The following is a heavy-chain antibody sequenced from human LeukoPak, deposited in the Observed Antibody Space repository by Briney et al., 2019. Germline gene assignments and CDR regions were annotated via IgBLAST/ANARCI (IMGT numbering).Heavy chain of an antibody. CDR2: ISYDGSNK. D-gene: IGHD5-18*01. CDR1: GFTFSDYY. CDR3: AKGDTSCPFDI. V-gene: IGHV3-30*18. Sequence: GGSLRLSCAASGFTFSDYYMSWIRQAPGKGLEWVAVISYDGSNKYYADSVKGRFTISRDNSKNTLYLQMNSLRAEDTAVYYCAKGDTSCPFDIWGQGTMVTVSS. J-gene: IGHJ3*02.